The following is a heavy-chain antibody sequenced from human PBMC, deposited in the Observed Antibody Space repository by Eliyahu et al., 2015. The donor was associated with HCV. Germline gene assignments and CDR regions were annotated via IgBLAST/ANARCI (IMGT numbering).Heavy chain of an antibody. J-gene: IGHJ6*02. CDR1: GFXFGXYA. CDR2: IRSKAYGGTT. CDR3: TRDHDETYSSSYYYYYGMDV. D-gene: IGHD6-6*01. Sequence: EVQLVESGGGLVKPGRSLRRXTASGFXFGXYAIVWFXQAPGKGLEWVGFIRSKAYGGTTEYAASVKGRFTISRDDSKSIAYLQMNSLKTGDTAVYYCTRDHDETYSSSYYYYYGMDVWGQGTTVTVSS. V-gene: IGHV3-49*05.